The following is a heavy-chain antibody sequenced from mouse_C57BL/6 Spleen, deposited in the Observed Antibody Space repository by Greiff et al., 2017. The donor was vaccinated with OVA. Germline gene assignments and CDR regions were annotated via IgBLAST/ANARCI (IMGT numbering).Heavy chain of an antibody. J-gene: IGHJ4*01. CDR3: ASEYYYAMDD. CDR1: GFTFTDYY. CDR2: IRNKANGYTT. V-gene: IGHV7-3*01. Sequence: EVKLMESGGGLVQPGGSLSLSCAASGFTFTDYYMSWVRQPPGKALEWLGFIRNKANGYTTEYSASVKGRFTLSRYNSQSILYLQMNALSAEDSATYYCASEYYYAMDDWGQGTSVTFSS.